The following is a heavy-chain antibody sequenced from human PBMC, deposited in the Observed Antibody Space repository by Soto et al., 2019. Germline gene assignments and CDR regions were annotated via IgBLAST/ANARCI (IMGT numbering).Heavy chain of an antibody. Sequence: GGSLRLSCAASGFSFAGHAMSWVRQAPGKGLEWVSGVSASGETTHYADSVKGRFTISRDNSKNTLYVQMNSLGAEDTAVYYCARHFLGFYYFGMDVWGQGTTVTVSS. CDR2: VSASGETT. D-gene: IGHD6-25*01. V-gene: IGHV3-23*01. J-gene: IGHJ6*02. CDR3: ARHFLGFYYFGMDV. CDR1: GFSFAGHA.